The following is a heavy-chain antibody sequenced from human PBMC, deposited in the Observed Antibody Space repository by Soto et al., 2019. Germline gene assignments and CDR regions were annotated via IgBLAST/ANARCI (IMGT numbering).Heavy chain of an antibody. Sequence: GASVDVCWEACGGTFGSCARRWVREAKGQGLEWMGGIIPIFGTANYAQKFQGRVTITADESTSTAYMELSSLRSEDTAVYYCARYDHTSGYYYGNPGYFDDWGQGTLVTVSS. V-gene: IGHV1-69*13. CDR2: IIPIFGTA. CDR1: GGTFGSCA. D-gene: IGHD3-22*01. J-gene: IGHJ4*02. CDR3: ARYDHTSGYYYGNPGYFDD.